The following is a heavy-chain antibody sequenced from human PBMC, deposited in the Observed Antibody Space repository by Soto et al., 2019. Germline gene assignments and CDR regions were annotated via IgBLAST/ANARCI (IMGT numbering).Heavy chain of an antibody. V-gene: IGHV3-30-3*01. Sequence: QVQLVESGGGVVQPGRSLRLSCAASGFTFSNYAMQWVRQAPGKGLEWVAVVSSEGGTQFYADSVKGRFTISRDNANNILYLQMNNLRVEDTAVYYCARDDPIFGAIPRMDIWGQGTTVTVSS. CDR3: ARDDPIFGAIPRMDI. CDR2: VSSEGGTQ. J-gene: IGHJ6*02. D-gene: IGHD3-3*01. CDR1: GFTFSNYA.